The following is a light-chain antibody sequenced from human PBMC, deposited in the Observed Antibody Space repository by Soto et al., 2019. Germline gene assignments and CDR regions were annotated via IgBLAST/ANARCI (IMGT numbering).Light chain of an antibody. J-gene: IGLJ1*01. V-gene: IGLV2-14*03. CDR1: SSDVGGYNF. Sequence: SALTQPASVVGSPGQSITFSSTGTSSDVGGYNFVSLYQRHPHKAPQLMIYEVSSLPSGVSNRCSGSKSGNTASLTISGLQPEDEADYFCSSYITSTTVVFGTGTKVTVL. CDR2: EVS. CDR3: SSYITSTTVV.